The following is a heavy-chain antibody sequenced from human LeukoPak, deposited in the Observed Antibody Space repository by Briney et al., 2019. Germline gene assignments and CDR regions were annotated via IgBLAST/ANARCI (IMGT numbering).Heavy chain of an antibody. CDR1: GFTFTSYW. J-gene: IGHJ4*02. CDR2: IKQDGSEK. CDR3: ARDRGYYDFSDFDY. D-gene: IGHD3-3*01. V-gene: IGHV3-7*01. Sequence: GGSLRLSCAASGFTFTSYWMSWVRQAPGKGLEWVANIKQDGSEKYYVDSVKGRFTISRDNAKNSLYLQMNSLRAEDTAVYYCARDRGYYDFSDFDYWGQGTLVTVSS.